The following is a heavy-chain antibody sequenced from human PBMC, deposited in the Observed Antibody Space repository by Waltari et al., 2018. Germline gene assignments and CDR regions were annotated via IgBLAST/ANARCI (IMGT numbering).Heavy chain of an antibody. CDR1: GGSISSGSYY. CDR3: ARANGYSSSWRNYYYYGMDV. CDR2: NYTSGST. V-gene: IGHV4-61*02. J-gene: IGHJ6*02. Sequence: QVQLQESGPGLVKPSQTLSLTCTVSGGSISSGSYYWSWIRQPAGKGLEWIGRNYTSGSTNYNPSLKSRVTISVDTSKNQCSLKLSSVTAADTAVYYCARANGYSSSWRNYYYYGMDVWGQGTTVTVSS. D-gene: IGHD6-13*01.